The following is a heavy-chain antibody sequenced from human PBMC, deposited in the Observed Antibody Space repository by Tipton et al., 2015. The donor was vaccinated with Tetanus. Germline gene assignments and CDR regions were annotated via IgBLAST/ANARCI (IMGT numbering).Heavy chain of an antibody. CDR3: ARGGAATLTGPRRRRDYFFDS. CDR2: IYYSGST. CDR1: GASISSENDY. V-gene: IGHV4-39*01. D-gene: IGHD5-24*01. Sequence: TLSLTCSVSGASISSENDYWAWIRQPPGKGLEWIGSIYYSGSTHYNPSLRSRITISVDTSTNQFSLRLSSVTAADTAVYYCARGGAATLTGPRRRRDYFFDSWAQGGLVTVSS. J-gene: IGHJ4*02.